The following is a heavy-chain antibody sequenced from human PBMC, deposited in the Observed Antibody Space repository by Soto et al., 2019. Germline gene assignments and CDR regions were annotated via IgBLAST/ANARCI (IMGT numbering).Heavy chain of an antibody. CDR1: GFTFSTYA. V-gene: IGHV3-23*01. D-gene: IGHD1-26*01. CDR2: ISGRGDST. CDR3: ARQGSGSYYDY. J-gene: IGHJ4*02. Sequence: EVQLLESGGGLVQPGGSLRLSCAASGFTFSTYAMRWVRQAPGKGLEWVSAISGRGDSTYYADSVKGRFTISRDNSKNTLYLQMNSQRAEDTAVYYCARQGSGSYYDYRGQGTLVTVSS.